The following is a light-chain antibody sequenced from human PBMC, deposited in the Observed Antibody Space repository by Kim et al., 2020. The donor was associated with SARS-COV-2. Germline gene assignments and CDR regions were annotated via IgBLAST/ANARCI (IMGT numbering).Light chain of an antibody. Sequence: SYELTQPPSVSVAPGNTARITCGGNNIGSKSVHWYQQKPGQAPVLVFYYDSDRSPGLPERFSGSHFGNRASLILLWVEAGDYAVYYCPWWVSSLDQVVFG. CDR1: NIGSKS. J-gene: IGLJ2*01. CDR3: PWWVSSLDQVV. V-gene: IGLV3-21*04. CDR2: YDS.